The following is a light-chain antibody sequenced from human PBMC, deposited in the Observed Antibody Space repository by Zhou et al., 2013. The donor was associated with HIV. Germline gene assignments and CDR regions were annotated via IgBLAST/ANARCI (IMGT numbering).Light chain of an antibody. CDR3: QQYDNLPLT. CDR2: DAS. CDR1: QSISTW. Sequence: DIQMTQSPSTLSASVGDRVTITCRASQSISTWLAWYQQQPGKAPKLLIYDASNLETGVPSRFSGSGSGTDFTFTISSLQPEDIATYYCQQYDNLPLTFGGGTKVEIK. V-gene: IGKV1-33*01. J-gene: IGKJ4*01.